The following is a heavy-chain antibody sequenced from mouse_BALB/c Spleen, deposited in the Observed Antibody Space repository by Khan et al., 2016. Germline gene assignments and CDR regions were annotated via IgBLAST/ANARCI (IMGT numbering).Heavy chain of an antibody. CDR3: ARAGDYDVLAY. V-gene: IGHV1-80*01. Sequence: QVQLQQSGAELVRPGSSVKISCKASGYAFSSYWMNWVKQRPGQGLEWIGQIYPGDGDTNYNGKFKGKATLTADKSSSTAYMQLSSLTSEDSAVDFCARAGDYDVLAYWGQGTLVTVSA. D-gene: IGHD2-4*01. CDR2: IYPGDGDT. J-gene: IGHJ3*01. CDR1: GYAFSSYW.